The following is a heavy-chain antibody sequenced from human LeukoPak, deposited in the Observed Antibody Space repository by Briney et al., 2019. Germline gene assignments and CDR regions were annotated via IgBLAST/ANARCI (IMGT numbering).Heavy chain of an antibody. Sequence: GSSVKVSCKASGGTFSSYAISWVRQAPGQGPEWMGWINPNSGDANYPQKFQGRVTMTRDTSISTAYMEMSSLRSDDTAVYYCARDKGSGYLPFDFWGQGTLVTVSS. CDR2: INPNSGDA. V-gene: IGHV1-2*02. D-gene: IGHD5-18*01. CDR1: GGTFSSYA. J-gene: IGHJ4*02. CDR3: ARDKGSGYLPFDF.